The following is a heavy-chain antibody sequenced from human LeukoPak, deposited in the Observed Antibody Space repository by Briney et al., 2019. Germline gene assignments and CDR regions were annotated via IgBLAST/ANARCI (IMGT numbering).Heavy chain of an antibody. CDR1: GFTFGDYA. V-gene: IGHV3-49*03. CDR3: TRHGSHIRHSSSLNWFDP. J-gene: IGHJ5*02. D-gene: IGHD6-13*01. Sequence: GGSLGLSCTASGFTFGDYAMSWFRQAPGKGLEWVGFIRSKAYGGTTEYAASVKGRFTISRDDSKSIAYLQMNSLKTEDTAVYYCTRHGSHIRHSSSLNWFDPWGQGTLVTVSS. CDR2: IRSKAYGGTT.